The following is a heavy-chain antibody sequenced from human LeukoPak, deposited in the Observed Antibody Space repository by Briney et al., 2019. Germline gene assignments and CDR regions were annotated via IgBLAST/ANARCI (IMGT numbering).Heavy chain of an antibody. Sequence: PGGSLRLSCAASGFTFSSYGMHWVRQAPGKGREWVAVISYDGSNKYYGDSVKGRFTISRDTSKNTVCLQMNRLRAEDTAVYYCAKVGYCTGGSCYSTGLDPWGQGTLVTVSS. CDR3: AKVGYCTGGSCYSTGLDP. V-gene: IGHV3-30*18. J-gene: IGHJ5*02. D-gene: IGHD2-15*01. CDR2: ISYDGSNK. CDR1: GFTFSSYG.